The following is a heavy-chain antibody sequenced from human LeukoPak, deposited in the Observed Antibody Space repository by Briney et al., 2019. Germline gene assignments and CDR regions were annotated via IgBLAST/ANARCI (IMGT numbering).Heavy chain of an antibody. J-gene: IGHJ4*02. CDR3: ARTAARRFDY. V-gene: IGHV1-46*01. Sequence: GASVKDSCKASGYTFPSYFMHWVRQAPGQGLEWMGIINPTGGSTTYAQKFQGRVTMTRDTSTSTVYMELSSLRSDDTAVYYCARTAARRFDYWGQGTLVTVSS. CDR1: GYTFPSYF. CDR2: INPTGGST. D-gene: IGHD6-6*01.